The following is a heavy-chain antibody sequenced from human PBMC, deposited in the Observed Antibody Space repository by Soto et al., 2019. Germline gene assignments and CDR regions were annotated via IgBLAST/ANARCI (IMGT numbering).Heavy chain of an antibody. CDR1: GVSFRKYW. J-gene: IGHJ4*02. Sequence: GGALSLSCVAPGVSFRKYWSNWVPPAPGKGLVWGSRIKTDGSSSSYADSVKGRFTISRDNAKNTLYLQMNSLRAEDTAVYYCAMEDSSGWRYFDCWGQGNLVTVSS. CDR3: AMEDSSGWRYFDC. D-gene: IGHD6-19*01. CDR2: IKTDGSSS. V-gene: IGHV3-74*01.